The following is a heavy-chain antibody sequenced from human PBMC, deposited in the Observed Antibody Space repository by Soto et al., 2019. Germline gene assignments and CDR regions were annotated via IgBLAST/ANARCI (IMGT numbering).Heavy chain of an antibody. CDR2: IYPGDSDT. CDR1: GYSFTSYW. Sequence: GESLKISCKGSGYSFTSYWIGWVRQMPGKGLEWMGIIYPGDSDTRYSPSFQGQVTISADKSISTAYLQWSSLKASDTAMYYCARRLGDIVAGPYYYYYGMDVWGQGTTVTVSS. D-gene: IGHD3-9*01. V-gene: IGHV5-51*01. J-gene: IGHJ6*02. CDR3: ARRLGDIVAGPYYYYYGMDV.